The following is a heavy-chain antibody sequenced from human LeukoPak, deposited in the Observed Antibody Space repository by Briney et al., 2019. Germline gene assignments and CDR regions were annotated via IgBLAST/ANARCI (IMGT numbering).Heavy chain of an antibody. V-gene: IGHV3-7*01. CDR1: GFYFNPYW. Sequence: GESLRLSCVASGFYFNPYWMAWVRQAPGKGLEWVATISHDGYSTFYVDSVRGRFSISRDNAQNSLFLQMSSLRVDDTAVYYCAREYHSSFDYWGQGALVTVSS. CDR3: AREYHSSFDY. D-gene: IGHD2-21*01. J-gene: IGHJ4*02. CDR2: ISHDGYST.